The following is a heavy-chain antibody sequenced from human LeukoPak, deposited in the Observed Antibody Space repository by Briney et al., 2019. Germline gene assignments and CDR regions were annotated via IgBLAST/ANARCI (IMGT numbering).Heavy chain of an antibody. CDR2: ISSNGGST. CDR3: AKWSGDYPSYYLDY. D-gene: IGHD4-17*01. CDR1: GFTFSSYA. V-gene: IGHV3-64D*06. J-gene: IGHJ4*02. Sequence: PGGSLRLSCSASGFTFSSYAMHWVRQAPGKGLEYVSAISSNGGSTYYADSVKGRFTISRDNSKNTLYLQMSSLRAEDTAVYSCAKWSGDYPSYYLDYWGQGTLVTVSS.